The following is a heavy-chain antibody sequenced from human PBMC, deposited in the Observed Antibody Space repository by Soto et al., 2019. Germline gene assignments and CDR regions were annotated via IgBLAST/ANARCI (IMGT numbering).Heavy chain of an antibody. Sequence: LRLSCAASGFTFSDYYMSWIRQAPGKGLEWVSYISSSGSTIYYADSVKGRFTISRDNAKNSLYLQMNSLRAEDTAVYYCARDSDYPLYGMDVWGQGTTVTVSS. D-gene: IGHD4-17*01. CDR1: GFTFSDYY. CDR2: ISSSGSTI. V-gene: IGHV3-11*01. CDR3: ARDSDYPLYGMDV. J-gene: IGHJ6*02.